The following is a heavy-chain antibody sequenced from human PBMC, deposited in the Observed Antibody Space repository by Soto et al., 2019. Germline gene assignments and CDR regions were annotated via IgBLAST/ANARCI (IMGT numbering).Heavy chain of an antibody. Sequence: LRLSCAASGFTFSSYGMHWVRQAPGKGLEWVAVISYDGSNKYYADSVKGRFTISRDNSKNTLYLQMNSLRAEDTAVYYCAKDQEYSSGWSSTVYYYYGMDVWGQGTTVTV. CDR2: ISYDGSNK. CDR3: AKDQEYSSGWSSTVYYYYGMDV. V-gene: IGHV3-30*18. CDR1: GFTFSSYG. J-gene: IGHJ6*02. D-gene: IGHD6-19*01.